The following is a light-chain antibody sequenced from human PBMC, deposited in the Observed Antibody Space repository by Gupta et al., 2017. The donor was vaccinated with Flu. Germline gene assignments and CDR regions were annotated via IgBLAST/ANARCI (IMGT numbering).Light chain of an antibody. J-gene: IGKJ4*01. CDR1: HSISYK. CDR3: QHYCNWPLT. Sequence: PATLSVSPGERATLVFMASHSISYKLAWYQQRPGQAPRLLMYASSTRATGFPARFSGSGSGTEFTLTISSLQSEDFAVYYCQHYCNWPLTFGGGTKVEIK. V-gene: IGKV3-15*01. CDR2: ASS.